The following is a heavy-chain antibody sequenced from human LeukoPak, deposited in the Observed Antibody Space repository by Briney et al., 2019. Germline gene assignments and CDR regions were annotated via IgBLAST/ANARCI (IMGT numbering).Heavy chain of an antibody. CDR3: ARGIYIAAADY. Sequence: ASVKVSCKASGYTFTGYYMHWVRQAPGQGLECMGRINPNSGGTDYAQKFQGRVTMTRDTSISTAYMELSRLRSDDTAVYYCARGIYIAAADYWGQGTLVTVSS. D-gene: IGHD6-13*01. CDR2: INPNSGGT. CDR1: GYTFTGYY. J-gene: IGHJ4*02. V-gene: IGHV1-2*06.